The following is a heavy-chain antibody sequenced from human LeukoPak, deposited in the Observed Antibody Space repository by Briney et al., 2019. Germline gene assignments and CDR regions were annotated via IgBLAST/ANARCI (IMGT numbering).Heavy chain of an antibody. CDR1: GYTFTSYD. Sequence: GASVNASCKASGYTFTSYDINGVRQATGQGLEGMGWMNPNSGNTGYAQKFQGRVTMTRNTSISTAYMELSSLRSEDTAVYYCARGAPYCSSTSCYAHFDYWGQGTLVTVSS. V-gene: IGHV1-8*01. CDR2: MNPNSGNT. CDR3: ARGAPYCSSTSCYAHFDY. D-gene: IGHD2-2*01. J-gene: IGHJ4*02.